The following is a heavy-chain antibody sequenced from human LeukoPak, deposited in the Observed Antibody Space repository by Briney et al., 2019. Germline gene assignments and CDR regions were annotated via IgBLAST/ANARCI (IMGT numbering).Heavy chain of an antibody. CDR1: GYSISSGYY. CDR2: IYHSGST. D-gene: IGHD3-10*01. Sequence: SETLSLTCAVSGYSISSGYYWGWIRQPPGKGLEWIGSIYHSGSTYYNPSLKSRVTISADTSKNQFSLKLSSVTAADTAVYYCARPAGYFGSDAFDIWGQGTMVTVSS. CDR3: ARPAGYFGSDAFDI. V-gene: IGHV4-38-2*01. J-gene: IGHJ3*02.